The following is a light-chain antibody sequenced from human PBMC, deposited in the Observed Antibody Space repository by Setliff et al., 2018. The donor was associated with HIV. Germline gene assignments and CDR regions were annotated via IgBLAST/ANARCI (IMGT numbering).Light chain of an antibody. V-gene: IGLV1-40*01. Sequence: QSVLTQPPSVSGAPGQRITISCTGSSSNIGAGYDVHWYQQLPQTAPKLLIYGNSNRPSGVPDRFSGSKSGTSASLAITGLQAEDEAQYYCQSYDNTLNGARIFGGGTKATVL. J-gene: IGLJ2*01. CDR1: SSNIGAGYD. CDR3: QSYDNTLNGARI. CDR2: GNS.